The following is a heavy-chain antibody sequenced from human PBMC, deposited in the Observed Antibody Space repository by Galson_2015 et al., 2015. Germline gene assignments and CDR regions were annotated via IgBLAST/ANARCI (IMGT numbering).Heavy chain of an antibody. CDR3: AKIGRDGYNGLDY. D-gene: IGHD5-24*01. Sequence: SLRLSCAASGFTFSSYGMHWVRQAPGKRLEWVAVISYDGRSKYYADSVKGRFTISRDNSENTLYLQMNSLRAEDTAVFYCAKIGRDGYNGLDYWGQGTLVTVSS. V-gene: IGHV3-30*18. J-gene: IGHJ4*02. CDR2: ISYDGRSK. CDR1: GFTFSSYG.